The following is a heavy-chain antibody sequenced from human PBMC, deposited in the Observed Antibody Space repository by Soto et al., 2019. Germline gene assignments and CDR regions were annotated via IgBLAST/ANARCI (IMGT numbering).Heavy chain of an antibody. V-gene: IGHV3-11*01. Sequence: GGSLRLSCAASGFTFSDYYMSWIRQAPGKGLEWVSYISSSGSTIYYADSVKGRFAISRDNAKNSLYLQMNSLRAEDTAVYYCARDSPVVEASSNIDYWGQGTLVTVSS. CDR2: ISSSGSTI. D-gene: IGHD2-2*01. CDR3: ARDSPVVEASSNIDY. CDR1: GFTFSDYY. J-gene: IGHJ4*02.